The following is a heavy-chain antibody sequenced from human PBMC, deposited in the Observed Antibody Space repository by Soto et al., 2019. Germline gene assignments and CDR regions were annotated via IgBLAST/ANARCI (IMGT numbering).Heavy chain of an antibody. D-gene: IGHD6-19*01. CDR3: ASHVHPRVGRVADGFDAFDF. J-gene: IGHJ3*01. CDR1: GYTLTELS. CDR2: FDAEDGAA. V-gene: IGHV1-24*01. Sequence: ASVKVSCKVSGYTLTELSMHWVRQAPGKGLEWMGVFDAEDGAASYAQNFQGRVTMTVDTSTDTAYMEVTSLRSEDTAVYYCASHVHPRVGRVADGFDAFDFWGQGTMVTVSS.